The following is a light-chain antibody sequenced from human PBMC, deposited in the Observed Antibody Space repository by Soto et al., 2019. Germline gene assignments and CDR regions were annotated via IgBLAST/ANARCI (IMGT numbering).Light chain of an antibody. CDR3: CSYVGSSTYV. CDR1: SSDVGGYNY. Sequence: QSVLTQPASVSGSPGQSITISCTGTSSDVGGYNYVSWYQQHPGKAPKLMIYEGTKRPSGVSNRFSGSKSGNTASLTISGLQAEDEADYYCCSYVGSSTYVFGTGTKVTVL. J-gene: IGLJ1*01. CDR2: EGT. V-gene: IGLV2-23*01.